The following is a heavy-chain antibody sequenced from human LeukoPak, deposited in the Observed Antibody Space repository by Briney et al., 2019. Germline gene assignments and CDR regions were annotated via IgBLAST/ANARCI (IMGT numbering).Heavy chain of an antibody. CDR1: GFTFSSYG. CDR3: ARGPLNYYDSSGYFDY. Sequence: PGGSLRLSCAASGFTFSSYGMHWVRQAPGKGLEWVAFIRYDGSNKYYADSVKGRFTISRDNSKNTLYLQMNNLRAEDTAVYYCARGPLNYYDSSGYFDYWGQGTLVTVSS. CDR2: IRYDGSNK. V-gene: IGHV3-30*02. J-gene: IGHJ4*02. D-gene: IGHD3-22*01.